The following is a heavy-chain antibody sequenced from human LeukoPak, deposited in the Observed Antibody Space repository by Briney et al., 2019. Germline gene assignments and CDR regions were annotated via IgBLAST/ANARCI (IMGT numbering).Heavy chain of an antibody. Sequence: SQTLSLTCTVSGGSISGYYWSWIRQPPGKGLEWIGYIYYSGNTKYNPSLKSRVSISVDTSQNQFSLKLTSVTAADTAVYYCARGVGGERVDYWGQGTLVTVSS. J-gene: IGHJ4*02. CDR3: ARGVGGERVDY. CDR1: GGSISGYY. CDR2: IYYSGNT. V-gene: IGHV4-59*01. D-gene: IGHD2-21*01.